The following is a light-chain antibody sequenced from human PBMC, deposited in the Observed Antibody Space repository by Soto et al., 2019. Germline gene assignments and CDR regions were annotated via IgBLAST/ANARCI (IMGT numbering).Light chain of an antibody. V-gene: IGLV2-8*01. CDR2: EVT. J-gene: IGLJ1*01. CDR3: SSRAGSAPYV. CDR1: SSDVGGYNY. Sequence: QSALTQPPSASGSPGQSVTISCTGTSSDVGGYNYVSWCQQHPGKAPKLMVYEVTKRPSGVPDRFSGSKSGNTASLTVSGLQADDEADYYCSSRAGSAPYVFGTGTKLTVL.